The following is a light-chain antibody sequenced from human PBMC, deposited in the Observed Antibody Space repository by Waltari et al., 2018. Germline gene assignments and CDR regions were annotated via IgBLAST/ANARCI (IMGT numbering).Light chain of an antibody. J-gene: IGKJ1*01. CDR2: WAS. CDR3: QQYNNWPRT. Sequence: DIVMTQSPASLAVSLGERATINCKARQSVFYSPNNKNYLAWYQQKPGQPPKLLVYWASTRESGVPDRFSGSGSGTDFTLTISSLQAEDVAVYYCQQYNNWPRTFGQGTKVEIK. CDR1: QSVFYSPNNKNY. V-gene: IGKV4-1*01.